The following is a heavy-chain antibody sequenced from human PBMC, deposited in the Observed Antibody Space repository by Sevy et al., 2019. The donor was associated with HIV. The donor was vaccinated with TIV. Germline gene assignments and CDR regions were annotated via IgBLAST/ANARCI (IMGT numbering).Heavy chain of an antibody. V-gene: IGHV1-8*03. CDR3: ARGGPNYYGSGSYYNYYYYYYMDV. J-gene: IGHJ6*03. CDR1: GYTFTSYD. CDR2: MNPNSGNT. Sequence: ASVKVSCKASGYTFTSYDINWVRQATGQGLEWMGWMNPNSGNTGYAQKFQGTVTITRNTSISTAYMELSSLRSEDTAVYYCARGGPNYYGSGSYYNYYYYYYMDVWGKGTTVTVSS. D-gene: IGHD3-10*01.